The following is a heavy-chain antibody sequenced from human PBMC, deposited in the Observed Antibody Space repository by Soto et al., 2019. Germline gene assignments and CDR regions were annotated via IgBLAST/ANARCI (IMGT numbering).Heavy chain of an antibody. J-gene: IGHJ4*02. CDR2: INTGNGIT. CDR1: GYTFTSYA. Sequence: ASVKVSCKTSGYTFTSYAMHWVRQAPGQRLDWMGWINTGNGITEYSQNFQDRVTITSDTSASTAYVDLSSLTSEDTAVYYCARGYCTSAKCYAFDFWGQGTPVTVSS. D-gene: IGHD2-2*01. V-gene: IGHV1-3*04. CDR3: ARGYCTSAKCYAFDF.